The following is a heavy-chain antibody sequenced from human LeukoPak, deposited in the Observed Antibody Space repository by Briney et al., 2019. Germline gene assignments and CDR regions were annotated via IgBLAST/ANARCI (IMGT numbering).Heavy chain of an antibody. V-gene: IGHV3-33*01. Sequence: LEWMAIIWYDGSYKYYADSVKGRFTISRDNSKNTLYLQVNSLTAEDTAVYYCARGNSDAFDIWGHGTMVTVSS. D-gene: IGHD4-23*01. CDR3: ARGNSDAFDI. CDR2: IWYDGSYK. J-gene: IGHJ3*02.